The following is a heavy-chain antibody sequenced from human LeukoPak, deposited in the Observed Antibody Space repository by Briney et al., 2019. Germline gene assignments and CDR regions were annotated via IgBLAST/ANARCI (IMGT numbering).Heavy chain of an antibody. D-gene: IGHD3-10*01. J-gene: IGHJ4*02. V-gene: IGHV3-23*03. CDR2: IYSDGST. CDR1: RFTFNNFG. Sequence: GGSLRLSCAASRFTFNNFGMVWVRQSRGKGREWGSVIYSDGSTYYEDSVKGRFTISRDTSKNTLSLQMSSLRVEDTAVYFCAREKGRGVISPYYDCWGQGTLVTVSS. CDR3: AREKGRGVISPYYDC.